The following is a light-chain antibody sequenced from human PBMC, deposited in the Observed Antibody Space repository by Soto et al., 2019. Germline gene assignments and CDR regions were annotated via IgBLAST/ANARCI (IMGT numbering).Light chain of an antibody. Sequence: IHLTQSPSSLSASVGDRVTITCRASQSISISLNWYQLKPXKAPNLXXYGASYLKSGVPTRFSGSGSGTDVTLTISSLQPEHFAIYYCQQTYPPPEITFGQGTRLEIK. CDR2: GAS. V-gene: IGKV1-39*01. J-gene: IGKJ5*01. CDR1: QSISIS. CDR3: QQTYPPPEIT.